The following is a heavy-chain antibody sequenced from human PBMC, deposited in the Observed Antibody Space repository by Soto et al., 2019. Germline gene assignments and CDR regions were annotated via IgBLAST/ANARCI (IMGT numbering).Heavy chain of an antibody. Sequence: EVQVVESGGGLVQPGGSLRLSCAASGFTVRSSYMSWVRQAPGKGLEWVSSMYSGGTTYYADSVRGRFSISRDNSKNTMFLEMTRVRAEDTAVYYCVREMTAARGRAWGQGALVIVSS. V-gene: IGHV3-66*01. CDR3: VREMTAARGRA. D-gene: IGHD2-21*02. CDR2: MYSGGTT. CDR1: GFTVRSSY. J-gene: IGHJ5*02.